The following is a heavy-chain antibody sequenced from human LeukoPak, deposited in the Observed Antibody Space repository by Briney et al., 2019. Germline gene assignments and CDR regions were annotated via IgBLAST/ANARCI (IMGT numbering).Heavy chain of an antibody. CDR2: ISASGGTT. J-gene: IGHJ1*01. D-gene: IGHD2-15*01. Sequence: PGGSLRLSCAPSGFTFNTYAMTWVRQTPGKGLEGVSAISASGGTTFYGDPVRGRFTVSRDNYKNTLYLQMTSLRAETTAVYYSTRLSLDYPYSNWGQGTLVTVSS. CDR1: GFTFNTYA. V-gene: IGHV3-23*01. CDR3: TRLSLDYPYSN.